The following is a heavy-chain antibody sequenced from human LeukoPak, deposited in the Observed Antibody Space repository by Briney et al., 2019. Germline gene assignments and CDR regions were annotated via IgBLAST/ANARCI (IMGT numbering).Heavy chain of an antibody. CDR2: ISAYNGNT. V-gene: IGHV1-18*01. CDR3: ARDPSGGEGYYYYMDV. CDR1: GYTFTNYG. Sequence: ASVKVSCKASGYTFTNYGITWVRQAPGQGLEWMGWISAYNGNTNYAQKLRGRVTMTTDTSTSTAYMELRSLRSDDTAVYYCARDPSGGEGYYYYMDVWGKGTTVTVSS. D-gene: IGHD6-19*01. J-gene: IGHJ6*03.